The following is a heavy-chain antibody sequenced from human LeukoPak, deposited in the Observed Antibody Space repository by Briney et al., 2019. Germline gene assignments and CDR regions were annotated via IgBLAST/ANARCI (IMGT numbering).Heavy chain of an antibody. CDR2: ISSNGGST. D-gene: IGHD6-19*01. J-gene: IGHJ4*02. CDR3: ARDSSGWPYYFDY. Sequence: GGSLRLSCAASGFTFSNAWMSWVRQAPGKGLEYVSAISSNGGSTYYANSVKGRFTISRDNSKNTLYLQMGSLRAEDMAVYYCARDSSGWPYYFDYWGQGTLVTVSS. CDR1: GFTFSNAW. V-gene: IGHV3-64*01.